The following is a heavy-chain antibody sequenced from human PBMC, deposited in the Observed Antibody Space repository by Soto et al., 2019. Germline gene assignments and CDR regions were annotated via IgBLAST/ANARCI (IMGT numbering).Heavy chain of an antibody. Sequence: VGSLRLSCAASGFTFSNAWMSWVRQAPGKGLEWVGRIKSKTDGGTTDSAAPVKGRFTISRDDSKNTLYLQMNSLKTEDTAVYYCTTDPRHYDILTGYSYYFDYWGQGTLVTVSS. D-gene: IGHD3-9*01. CDR2: IKSKTDGGTT. CDR3: TTDPRHYDILTGYSYYFDY. CDR1: GFTFSNAW. V-gene: IGHV3-15*01. J-gene: IGHJ4*02.